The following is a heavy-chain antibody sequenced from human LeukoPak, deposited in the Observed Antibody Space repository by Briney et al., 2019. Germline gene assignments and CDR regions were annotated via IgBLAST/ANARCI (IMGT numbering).Heavy chain of an antibody. D-gene: IGHD3-3*01. CDR1: GGSISSDY. Sequence: SETLSLTCTVSGGSISSDYWSWIRQPPGKGLEWIGYIYYSGSTSYNPSLKSRVTISVDTSKNQFSLRLSSVTAADTAMYYCARGSDFWSGYYKANYGMDVWGQGTTVTVSS. J-gene: IGHJ6*02. CDR3: ARGSDFWSGYYKANYGMDV. V-gene: IGHV4-59*01. CDR2: IYYSGST.